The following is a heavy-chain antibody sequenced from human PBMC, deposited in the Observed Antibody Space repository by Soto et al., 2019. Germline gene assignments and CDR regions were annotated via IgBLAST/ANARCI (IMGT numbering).Heavy chain of an antibody. CDR2: VYYSGST. J-gene: IGHJ4*01. Sequence: SETLSLTCDVSGDSISTYYWSWIRQPPGKGLEWIGYVYYSGSTLYNPSLESRVTLSIDMSKNQVSLKLSSVIAADTAVYYCARTRMIESWIDYWGHGTLVTVS. D-gene: IGHD2-21*01. CDR1: GDSISTYY. CDR3: ARTRMIESWIDY. V-gene: IGHV4-59*01.